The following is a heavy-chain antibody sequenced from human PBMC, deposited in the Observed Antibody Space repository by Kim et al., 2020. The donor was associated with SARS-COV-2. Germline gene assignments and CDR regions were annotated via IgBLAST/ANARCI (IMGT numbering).Heavy chain of an antibody. CDR1: GYSFSDYY. Sequence: ASVKVSCKASGYSFSDYYMHWIRQTPGQGLEWMGWINPDSADTNFAQKFQGRVSMTRDTSITTVYMDLTRLTSDDTAVYFCARESADGSYYFGYWGQGTL. V-gene: IGHV1-2*02. CDR3: ARESADGSYYFGY. D-gene: IGHD3-10*01. CDR2: INPDSADT. J-gene: IGHJ4*02.